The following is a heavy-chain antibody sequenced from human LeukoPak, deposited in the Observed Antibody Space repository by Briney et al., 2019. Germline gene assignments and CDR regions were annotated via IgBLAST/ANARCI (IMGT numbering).Heavy chain of an antibody. CDR2: ISSSGGNT. CDR1: GFTFSSYA. D-gene: IGHD4-23*01. J-gene: IGHJ4*02. CDR3: AKLVTPFDY. Sequence: GGSLRLSCAASGFTFSSYAMSWVRQAPGKGLEWVSSISSSGGNTYYADSVKGRFTISRDNSKNTLYMQMNSLRAEDTAVYYCAKLVTPFDYWGQGTLVTVCS. V-gene: IGHV3-23*01.